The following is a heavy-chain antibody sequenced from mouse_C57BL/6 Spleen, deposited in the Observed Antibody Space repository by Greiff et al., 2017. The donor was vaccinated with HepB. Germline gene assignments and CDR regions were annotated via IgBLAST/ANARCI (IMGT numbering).Heavy chain of an antibody. D-gene: IGHD1-1*01. CDR3: AREDTTVVADY. CDR1: GYTFTSYW. V-gene: IGHV1-64*01. Sequence: QVQLQQPGAELVKPGASVKLSCKASGYTFTSYWMHWVKQRPGQGLEWIGKIHPNSGSTNYNEKFKSKATLTVDKSSSTAYMQLSSLTSEDSAVYYCAREDTTVVADYWGQGTTLTVSS. CDR2: IHPNSGST. J-gene: IGHJ2*01.